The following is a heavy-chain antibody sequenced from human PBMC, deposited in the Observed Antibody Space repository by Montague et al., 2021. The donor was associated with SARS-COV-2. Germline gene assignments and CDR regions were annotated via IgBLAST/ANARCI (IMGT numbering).Heavy chain of an antibody. CDR2: ITASSIYI. J-gene: IGHJ3*02. D-gene: IGHD3-22*01. V-gene: IGHV3-21*01. Sequence: SLRLSCAASGFTFSTYTMNLVRQAPGQGLEWVSSITASSIYIYYADPVKGRFTISRDNAKNSLYLQMNSLRAEDTAVYYCTRDALTMIIYAFNIWGQGTKVTVSS. CDR3: TRDALTMIIYAFNI. CDR1: GFTFSTYT.